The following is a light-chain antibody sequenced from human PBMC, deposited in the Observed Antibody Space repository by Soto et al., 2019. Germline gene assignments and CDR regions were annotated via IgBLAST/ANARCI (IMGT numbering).Light chain of an antibody. J-gene: IGLJ1*01. V-gene: IGLV1-51*01. CDR1: SSNIGNNY. CDR2: DNN. Sequence: QSVLTQPPSVSAAPGQKVTISCSGSSSNIGNNYVSWYQQLPGTAPKLLIYDNNKRPSGIPDRFSGSKSGTSATLGITGLQAGDEADYYCGTWDSSLCALYVFGTGTKVTVL. CDR3: GTWDSSLCALYV.